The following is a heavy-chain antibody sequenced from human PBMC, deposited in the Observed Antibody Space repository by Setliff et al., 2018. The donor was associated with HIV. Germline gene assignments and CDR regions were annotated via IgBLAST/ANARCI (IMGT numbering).Heavy chain of an antibody. CDR1: GGSIISGSNY. Sequence: PSETLSLTCTVSGGSIISGSNYWSWIRQPPGKGLEWIGSIYYSGSTYYNPSLKSRVTISVDTSKNQISLKLTSVSAADTAVYYCVRHSGQGHLATPVDYWGQGTPVTVSS. CDR2: IYYSGST. J-gene: IGHJ4*02. D-gene: IGHD3-10*01. CDR3: VRHSGQGHLATPVDY. V-gene: IGHV4-39*01.